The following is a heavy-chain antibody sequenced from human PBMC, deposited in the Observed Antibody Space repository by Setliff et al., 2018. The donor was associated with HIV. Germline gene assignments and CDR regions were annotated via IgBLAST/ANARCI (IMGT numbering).Heavy chain of an antibody. Sequence: PGGSLRLSCAASGFTFSSYAMSWVRQAPGKGLEWVSTISTSGADTYDAHSMKGRFTISRDNSKNTLYLQMNSLTAEDTAVYYCAKRLVRTFDFWGQGTLVTVSS. CDR2: ISTSGADT. J-gene: IGHJ4*02. D-gene: IGHD3-9*01. V-gene: IGHV3-23*01. CDR3: AKRLVRTFDF. CDR1: GFTFSSYA.